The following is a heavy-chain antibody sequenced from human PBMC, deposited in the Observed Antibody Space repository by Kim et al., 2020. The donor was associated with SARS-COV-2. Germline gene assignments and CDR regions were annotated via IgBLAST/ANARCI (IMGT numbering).Heavy chain of an antibody. J-gene: IGHJ3*02. V-gene: IGHV5-51*01. CDR3: ARPNGVLNAFDI. D-gene: IGHD6-13*01. Sequence: TRYSPSFQGQVTSSADKSISTAYLQWSSLKASDTAMYYCARPNGVLNAFDIWGQGTMVTVSS. CDR2: T.